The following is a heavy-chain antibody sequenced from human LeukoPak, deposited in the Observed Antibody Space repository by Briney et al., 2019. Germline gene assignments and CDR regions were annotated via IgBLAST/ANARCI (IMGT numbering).Heavy chain of an antibody. D-gene: IGHD2-21*02. CDR2: ISINGGTT. V-gene: IGHV3-64*01. CDR3: ARAHASCGGDCYSGLDY. J-gene: IGHJ4*02. Sequence: GGSLRLSCAASGFTFSIYAMHWVRQAPGEGLEYVSAISINGGTTYYANPVKGRFTICRDNSKNALYLQKGSLRAEDMAVYYCARAHASCGGDCYSGLDYWGQGTLVTVSS. CDR1: GFTFSIYA.